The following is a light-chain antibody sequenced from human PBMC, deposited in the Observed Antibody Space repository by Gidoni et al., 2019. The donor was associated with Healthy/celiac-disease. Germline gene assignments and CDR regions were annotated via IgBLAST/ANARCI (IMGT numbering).Light chain of an antibody. Sequence: DIVMTQSPDSLSVSLGERATINCKSSQSVLYSSNNKNYLAWYQQKPGQPPKLLIYWASTRESGVTDRFSGSGSGTDFTLTISSLQAEDVAVYYCQQYYSTPPTFGQGTRLEMK. J-gene: IGKJ5*01. CDR2: WAS. V-gene: IGKV4-1*01. CDR3: QQYYSTPPT. CDR1: QSVLYSSNNKNY.